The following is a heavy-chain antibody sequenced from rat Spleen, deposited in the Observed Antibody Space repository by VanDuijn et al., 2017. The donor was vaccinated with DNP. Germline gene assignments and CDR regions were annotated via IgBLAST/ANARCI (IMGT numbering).Heavy chain of an antibody. V-gene: IGHV2-77*01. CDR3: ARIGGANWGYYFDY. CDR1: GFSLTSYG. CDR2: IWGDGST. J-gene: IGHJ2*01. D-gene: IGHD5-1*01. Sequence: VQLQESGPGLVQTTQTLSVTCTVSGFSLTSYGVHWVRQAPGKGLEWMGIIWGDGSTYYNSAIKSRLSISRATSKSQVFLKMNSLQTEDTARYFCARIGGANWGYYFDYWGQGVMVTVSS.